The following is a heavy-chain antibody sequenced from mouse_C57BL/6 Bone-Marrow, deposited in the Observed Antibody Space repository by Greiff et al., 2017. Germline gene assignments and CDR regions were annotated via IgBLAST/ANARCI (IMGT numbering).Heavy chain of an antibody. V-gene: IGHV1-62-2*01. CDR2: FFPGSGSI. CDR1: GYTFTEHT. J-gene: IGHJ2*01. D-gene: IGHD2-3*01. Sequence: VQRVESGAELVKPGASVKLSCKASGYTFTEHTIHWVKQRSGQGLEWIGWFFPGSGSIKYNEKFKDKATLTADKSSSTVYMELSRLTSEDSSVYFCARHERWLPFDYWGQGTTLTVSS. CDR3: ARHERWLPFDY.